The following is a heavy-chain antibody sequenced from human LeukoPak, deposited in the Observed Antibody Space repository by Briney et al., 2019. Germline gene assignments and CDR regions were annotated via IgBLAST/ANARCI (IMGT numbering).Heavy chain of an antibody. Sequence: GGSLRLSCAASGFTFSSYNLNWVRQAPGKGLEWVSSISSISSYIYYADSAKGRFTISRDNAKNSLYLQMNSLRAEDTAVYYCARAVEMTTISAFDVWGQGTMVTVSS. CDR1: GFTFSSYN. V-gene: IGHV3-21*01. J-gene: IGHJ3*01. D-gene: IGHD5-24*01. CDR3: ARAVEMTTISAFDV. CDR2: ISSISSYI.